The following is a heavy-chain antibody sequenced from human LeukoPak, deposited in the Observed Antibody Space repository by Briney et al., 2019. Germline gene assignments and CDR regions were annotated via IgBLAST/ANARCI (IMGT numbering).Heavy chain of an antibody. V-gene: IGHV4-39*07. Sequence: SETLSLTCTVSGGSISSSSYYWGWIRQPPGTGLEWIGSIYYSGSTYYNPSLKSRVTISVDTSKNQFSLKLSSVTAADTAVYYCARVARLRFLEWNTKGTYYFDYWGQGTLVTVSS. D-gene: IGHD3-3*01. CDR3: ARVARLRFLEWNTKGTYYFDY. CDR1: GGSISSSSYY. CDR2: IYYSGST. J-gene: IGHJ4*02.